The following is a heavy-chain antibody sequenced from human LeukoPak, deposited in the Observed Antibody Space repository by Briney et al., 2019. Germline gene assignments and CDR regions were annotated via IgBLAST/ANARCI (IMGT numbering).Heavy chain of an antibody. J-gene: IGHJ4*02. CDR2: ISYDGSNK. Sequence: GGSLRLSCAASGFTFSSYAMHWVRQAPGKGLEWVAVISYDGSNKYYADSVKGRFTISRDNSKNTLYLQMNSLRAEDTAVYYCARGLLGYSSGMRYWGQGTLVTVSS. V-gene: IGHV3-30-3*01. D-gene: IGHD6-19*01. CDR1: GFTFSSYA. CDR3: ARGLLGYSSGMRY.